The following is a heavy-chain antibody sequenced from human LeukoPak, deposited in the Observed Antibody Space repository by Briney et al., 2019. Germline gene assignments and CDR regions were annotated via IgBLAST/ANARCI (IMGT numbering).Heavy chain of an antibody. CDR2: IIPIFGTA. D-gene: IGHD5-24*01. CDR3: ARRRDGYNWGAFDI. V-gene: IGHV1-69*13. Sequence: SVKVSCKASGGTFSSYAISWVRQAPGQGLEWMGGIIPIFGTANYAQKFQGRVTITADESTSTAYMGLSSLRSEDTAVYYCARRRDGYNWGAFDIWGQGTMVTVSS. CDR1: GGTFSSYA. J-gene: IGHJ3*02.